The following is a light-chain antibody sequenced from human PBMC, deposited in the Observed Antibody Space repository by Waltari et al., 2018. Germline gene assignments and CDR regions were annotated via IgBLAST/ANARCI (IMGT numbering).Light chain of an antibody. Sequence: QSVLTKPPSAAGPPGQRVTISCSGSSSNIGSNTVNWYQQLPGTAPKLLIYSNTQRPSGVPDRFSGSKSGTSASLAISGLQSEDEADYYCAAWDDSLKGYVFGTGTKVTVL. CDR3: AAWDDSLKGYV. V-gene: IGLV1-44*01. J-gene: IGLJ1*01. CDR1: SSNIGSNT. CDR2: SNT.